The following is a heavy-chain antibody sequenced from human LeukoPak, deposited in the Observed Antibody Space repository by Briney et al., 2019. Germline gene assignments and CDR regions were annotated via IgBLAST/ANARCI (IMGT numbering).Heavy chain of an antibody. CDR3: ARVGYYDILTGYYWFDP. Sequence: PSETLSLTCTVSGGSISSSSYYWGWIRQPPGKGLEWIGYIYYSGSANYNPSLKSRVTISVDTSKNQFSLKLSSVTAADTAVYYCARVGYYDILTGYYWFDPWGQGTLVTVSS. D-gene: IGHD3-9*01. J-gene: IGHJ5*02. CDR2: IYYSGSA. V-gene: IGHV4-61*05. CDR1: GGSISSSSYY.